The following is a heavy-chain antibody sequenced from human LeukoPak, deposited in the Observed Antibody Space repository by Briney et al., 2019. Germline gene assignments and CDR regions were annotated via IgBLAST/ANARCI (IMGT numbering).Heavy chain of an antibody. CDR2: IIPIFGTT. CDR3: ASLEKSFYYGSGSYNADDALDI. CDR1: GGTFSSYA. V-gene: IGHV1-69*06. D-gene: IGHD3-10*01. Sequence: SVKVSCKASGGTFSSYAISWVRQAPGQGLECMGGIIPIFGTTNYAQKFQGRVTITADKATITAYMELSRLRYEDTAVYYCASLEKSFYYGSGSYNADDALDIWGQGTMVPVSS. J-gene: IGHJ3*02.